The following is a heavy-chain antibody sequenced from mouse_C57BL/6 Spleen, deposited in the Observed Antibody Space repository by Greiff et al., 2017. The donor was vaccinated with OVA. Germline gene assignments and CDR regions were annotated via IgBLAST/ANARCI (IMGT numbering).Heavy chain of an antibody. V-gene: IGHV5-16*01. J-gene: IGHJ2*01. CDR2: INYDGSST. CDR1: GFTFSDYY. Sequence: EVQLVESEGGLVQPGSSMKLSCTASGFTFSDYYMAWVRQVPEKGLEWVANINYDGSSTYYLDSLKSRFIISRDNAKNILYLQMSSLKSEDTATYYCARDTVTTAFDYWGQGTTLTVSS. D-gene: IGHD1-2*01. CDR3: ARDTVTTAFDY.